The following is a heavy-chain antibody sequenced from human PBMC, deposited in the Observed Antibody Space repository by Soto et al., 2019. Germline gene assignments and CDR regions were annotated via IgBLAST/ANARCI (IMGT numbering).Heavy chain of an antibody. Sequence: SETLSLTCSVSGDSISTVDYFWAWIRQPPGQALEYIGYIYKSAATYYNPSFESRVAISLDTSKSQFSLNVTSVTAADTAVHFCARGRYCLTGRCFPNWFDSWGQGTLVTVSS. J-gene: IGHJ5*01. D-gene: IGHD2-15*01. CDR2: IYKSAAT. CDR3: ARGRYCLTGRCFPNWFDS. V-gene: IGHV4-30-4*01. CDR1: GDSISTVDYF.